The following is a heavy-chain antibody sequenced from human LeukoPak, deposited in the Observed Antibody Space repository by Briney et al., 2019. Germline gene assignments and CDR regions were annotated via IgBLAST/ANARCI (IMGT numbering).Heavy chain of an antibody. J-gene: IGHJ4*02. Sequence: GASVKVSCKASGYTFTSYGISWVRQAPGQGLEWMGWINPNSGGTNYAQKFQGRVTMTRDTSISTAYMELSRLRSDDTAVYYCARDHLLGGHYYYDSSGYPDYWGQGTLVTVSS. V-gene: IGHV1-2*02. CDR2: INPNSGGT. D-gene: IGHD3-22*01. CDR3: ARDHLLGGHYYYDSSGYPDY. CDR1: GYTFTSYG.